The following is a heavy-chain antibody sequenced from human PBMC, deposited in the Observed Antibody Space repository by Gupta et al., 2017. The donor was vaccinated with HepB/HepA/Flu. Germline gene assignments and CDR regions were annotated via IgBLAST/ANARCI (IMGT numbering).Heavy chain of an antibody. Sequence: QVQLQESGPGLVKPSQTLSLTCTVSGDSISSGGYFWTWIRQPPGKGLEWIGYIYYNGKTYYDPSLKSRVSMSLDTSKNQFSLKVTSVTAADTAVYHCARAGSYWGAFHSWGPGTMVTVSS. CDR3: ARAGSYWGAFHS. CDR2: IYYNGKT. J-gene: IGHJ3*02. V-gene: IGHV4-31*03. D-gene: IGHD3-10*01. CDR1: GDSISSGGYF.